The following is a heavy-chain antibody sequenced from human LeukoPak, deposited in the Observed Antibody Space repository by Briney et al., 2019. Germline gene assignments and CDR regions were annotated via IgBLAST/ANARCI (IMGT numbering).Heavy chain of an antibody. CDR2: INPNSGGT. CDR3: ARDWDGVYGGNSGAFDI. D-gene: IGHD4-23*01. J-gene: IGHJ3*02. Sequence: ASVKVSCKASGYTFTGYYMHWVRQAPGQGVEWMGWINPNSGGTNDAQKFQGRVTMTRDTSISTAYMELSRLRSDDTAVYYCARDWDGVYGGNSGAFDIWGQGTMVAVSS. V-gene: IGHV1-2*02. CDR1: GYTFTGYY.